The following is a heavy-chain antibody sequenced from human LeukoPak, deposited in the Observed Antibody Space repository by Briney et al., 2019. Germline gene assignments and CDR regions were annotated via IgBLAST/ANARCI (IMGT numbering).Heavy chain of an antibody. V-gene: IGHV3-21*01. CDR3: ARDFSHYGSGSSLVFDY. Sequence: GGSLRLSCAASGFTFSSYSMNWVRQAPGKGLEWVSSISSSSSYIYYADSVKGRFTISRDNAKNSLYLQMNSLRAEDTAVYYCARDFSHYGSGSSLVFDYWGQGTLVTVSS. CDR1: GFTFSSYS. J-gene: IGHJ4*02. CDR2: ISSSSSYI. D-gene: IGHD3-10*01.